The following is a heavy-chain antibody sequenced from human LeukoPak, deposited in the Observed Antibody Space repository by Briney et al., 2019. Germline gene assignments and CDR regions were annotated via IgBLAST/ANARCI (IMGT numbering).Heavy chain of an antibody. Sequence: SETXSLTCTVSGYSISSGYYWGWIRQPPXKXLXWIGSIYHSGSTYYNPSLKSRVTISVDTSKNQFSLKLSSVTAADTAVYYCARDASGTDAFDIWGQGTMVTVSS. CDR3: ARDASGTDAFDI. V-gene: IGHV4-38-2*02. CDR2: IYHSGST. D-gene: IGHD1-26*01. CDR1: GYSISSGYY. J-gene: IGHJ3*02.